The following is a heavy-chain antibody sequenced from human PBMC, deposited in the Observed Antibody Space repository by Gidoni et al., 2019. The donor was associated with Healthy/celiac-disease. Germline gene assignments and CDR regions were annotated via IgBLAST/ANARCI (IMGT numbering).Heavy chain of an antibody. J-gene: IGHJ5*02. Sequence: QLQLQESGPGLVKPSETLSLTCTVSGGSISSSSYYWGWIRQPPGKGLEWIGIIYYSGSTYYNPSLKSRATISVDTSKNQFSLKLSSVTAADTAVYYCARLIRGSTFRFDPWGQGTLVTVSS. CDR3: ARLIRGSTFRFDP. V-gene: IGHV4-39*01. CDR2: IYYSGST. D-gene: IGHD2-2*01. CDR1: GGSISSSSYY.